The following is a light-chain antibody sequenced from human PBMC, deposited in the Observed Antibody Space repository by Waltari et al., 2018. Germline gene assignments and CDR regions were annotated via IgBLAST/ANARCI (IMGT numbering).Light chain of an antibody. Sequence: QSVLTQPRSVSGSTGQSVAISCPGTSSDVGGYDYVSWYQQYPGKAPKVMIYGVYKRPSGVPDRFSGSKSGNTASLSISGLQAEDEADYYCCSYANSKWVFGGGTKLTVL. CDR2: GVY. V-gene: IGLV2-11*01. J-gene: IGLJ3*02. CDR1: SSDVGGYDY. CDR3: CSYANSKWV.